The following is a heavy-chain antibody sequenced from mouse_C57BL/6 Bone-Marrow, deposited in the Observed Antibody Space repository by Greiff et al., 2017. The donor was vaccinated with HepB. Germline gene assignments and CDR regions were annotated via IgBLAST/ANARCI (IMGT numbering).Heavy chain of an antibody. Sequence: VQLKQSGPELVKPGASVKISCKASGYSFTGYFMHWVMQSHGKSLEWIGRINPYNGDTFYNQKFKGKATLTVDKSSSTAYMELRSLTSEDSAVYYCAWVGNYYGSSLWYFDVWGTGTTVTVSS. D-gene: IGHD1-1*01. CDR1: GYSFTGYF. CDR3: AWVGNYYGSSLWYFDV. J-gene: IGHJ1*03. CDR2: INPYNGDT. V-gene: IGHV1-20*01.